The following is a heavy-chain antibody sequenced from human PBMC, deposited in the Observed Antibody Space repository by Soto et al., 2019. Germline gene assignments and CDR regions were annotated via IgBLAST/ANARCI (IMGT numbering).Heavy chain of an antibody. J-gene: IGHJ4*02. CDR3: TRSAISPYGGLIGPFDY. Sequence: QVQLAQSGAEERKPGASVKVSCEATGYTFTAYAMHWVRQAPGQRLEWMGWIKPANGNTKYSQKFQGRLTITIDTSANTMYMELCSLTSEDTAMYYCTRSAISPYGGLIGPFDYWGQGNLVTVSS. CDR2: IKPANGNT. D-gene: IGHD3-16*02. CDR1: GYTFTAYA. V-gene: IGHV1-3*05.